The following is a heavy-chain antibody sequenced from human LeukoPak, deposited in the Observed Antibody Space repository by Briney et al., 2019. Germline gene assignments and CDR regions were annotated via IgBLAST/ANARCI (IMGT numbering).Heavy chain of an antibody. D-gene: IGHD2-21*02. CDR3: ARGWLAETTVVTPYNY. V-gene: IGHV1-69*13. Sequence: ASVKDSCKASVCTFSSTTINWVRQAPGQGLEWMGGITPIFRTPNYAQKFQGRVTITAVESTSTAYMELSSLRSEDTAVYYCARGWLAETTVVTPYNYWGQGTLVTVSS. CDR1: VCTFSSTT. J-gene: IGHJ4*02. CDR2: ITPIFRTP.